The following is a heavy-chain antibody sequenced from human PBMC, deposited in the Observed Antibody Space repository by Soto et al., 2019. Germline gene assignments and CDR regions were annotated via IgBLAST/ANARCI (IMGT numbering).Heavy chain of an antibody. J-gene: IGHJ4*02. CDR2: IYYSGTT. V-gene: IGHV4-30-4*01. CDR3: ARDCSSPSCYTLFDY. CDR1: GGSISSGDYY. Sequence: SETLSLTCTVSGGSISSGDYYWSWIRQPPGKGLEWIGYIYYSGTTYYNPSLKSRVTISVDTSKNQFSLKLTSVTAADTAVYYCARDCSSPSCYTLFDYWGQGTLVTVSS. D-gene: IGHD2-2*02.